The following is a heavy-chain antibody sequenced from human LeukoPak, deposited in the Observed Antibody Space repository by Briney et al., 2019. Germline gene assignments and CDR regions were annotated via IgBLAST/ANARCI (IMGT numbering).Heavy chain of an antibody. CDR2: IDQDGSDK. J-gene: IGHJ4*02. CDR1: GFTFSSYA. V-gene: IGHV3-7*01. Sequence: PGGSLRHSCAASGFTFSSYAMSWVRQAPGKGLEWVANIDQDGSDKYYVDSVKGRFTISRDNANSSLYLQMNSLRAEDTAVYYCGRGGLDYWGQGTLVTVSS. CDR3: GRGGLDY.